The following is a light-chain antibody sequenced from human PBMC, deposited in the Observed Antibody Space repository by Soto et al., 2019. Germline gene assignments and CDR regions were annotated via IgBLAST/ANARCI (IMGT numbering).Light chain of an antibody. CDR3: QQSYSTPPLT. V-gene: IGKV1-39*01. CDR1: QSISSY. Sequence: DIQMTQSPSSLSASVGDRVTITCRASQSISSYLNGYQQKPGKAPKLLIYAASSLQSGVPSRFSGSGSGTDFTVTISSLQPEDFVTYYCQQSYSTPPLTFGGGTKVEIK. J-gene: IGKJ4*01. CDR2: AAS.